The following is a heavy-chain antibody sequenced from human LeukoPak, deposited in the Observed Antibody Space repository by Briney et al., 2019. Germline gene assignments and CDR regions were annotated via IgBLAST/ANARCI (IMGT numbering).Heavy chain of an antibody. J-gene: IGHJ4*02. CDR2: INHSGST. V-gene: IGHV4-34*01. D-gene: IGHD4-17*01. Sequence: SETLSLTCAVYGGSFSGYYWSWIRQPPGKGLEWIGEINHSGSTNYNPSLKSQVTISVDTSKNQFSLKLSSVTAADTAVYYCARELGDYLFDYWGQGTLVTVSS. CDR3: ARELGDYLFDY. CDR1: GGSFSGYY.